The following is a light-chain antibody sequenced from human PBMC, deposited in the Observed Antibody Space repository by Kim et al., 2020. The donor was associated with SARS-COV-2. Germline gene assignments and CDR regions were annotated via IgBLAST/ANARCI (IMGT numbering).Light chain of an antibody. CDR3: QQANSFPLT. J-gene: IGKJ4*01. CDR2: VAS. V-gene: IGKV1D-12*01. CDR1: QGIDNW. Sequence: ASIGDRVSITCRASQGIDNWLAWYQQKPGKAPKLLIFVASSLQSGVPSRFSGSGYGTEFTLTINNLQPEDFATYYCQQANSFPLTFGGGTKVDIK.